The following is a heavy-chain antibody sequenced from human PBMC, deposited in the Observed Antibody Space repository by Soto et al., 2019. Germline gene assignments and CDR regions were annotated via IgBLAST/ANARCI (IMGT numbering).Heavy chain of an antibody. V-gene: IGHV1-24*01. CDR1: GYTLTELS. Sequence: ASVKVSCKVSGYTLTELSMHWVRQAPGKGLEWMGGFDPEDGETIYAQKFQGRVTMTDDTSTDTAYMELSSLRSEDTAVYYCATKTFTPPSSWYEGTLGYGMDVWGQGTTVTLSS. D-gene: IGHD6-13*01. CDR3: ATKTFTPPSSWYEGTLGYGMDV. CDR2: FDPEDGET. J-gene: IGHJ6*02.